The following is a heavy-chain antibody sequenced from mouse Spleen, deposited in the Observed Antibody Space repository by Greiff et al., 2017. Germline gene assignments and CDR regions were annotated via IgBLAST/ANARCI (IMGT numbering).Heavy chain of an antibody. CDR2: ISSGSSTI. CDR3: ARSLYDGYYGYAMDY. V-gene: IGHV5-17*01. Sequence: EVMLVESGGGLVKPGGSLKLSCAASGFTFSDYGMHWVRQAPEKGLEWVAYISSGSSTIYYADTVKGRFTISRDNAKNTLFLQMTSLRSEDTAMYYCARSLYDGYYGYAMDYWGQGTSVTVSS. CDR1: GFTFSDYG. J-gene: IGHJ4*01. D-gene: IGHD2-3*01.